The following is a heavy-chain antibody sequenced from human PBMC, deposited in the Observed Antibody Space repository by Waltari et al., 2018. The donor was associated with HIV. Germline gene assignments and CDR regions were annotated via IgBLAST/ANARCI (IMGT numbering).Heavy chain of an antibody. Sequence: QIQLVQSGPEVRKPGASVKVSCKTSGYTFSSSGISWVRQAPGQGLEWMGWISASNGDRNYQQKLPDRVTVTTDTSTRTAYMELRSLRSDDTAVYYCATTVSDIDLWGQGTLVAVSS. CDR1: GYTFSSSG. CDR2: ISASNGDR. J-gene: IGHJ3*01. D-gene: IGHD4-17*01. CDR3: ATTVSDIDL. V-gene: IGHV1-18*01.